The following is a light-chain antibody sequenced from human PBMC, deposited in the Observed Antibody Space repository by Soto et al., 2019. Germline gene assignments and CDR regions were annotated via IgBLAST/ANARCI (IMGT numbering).Light chain of an antibody. Sequence: QSALTQPPSASGSPGQSVTISCTGTSSDVGDYNYVSWYQQHPGKAPKLMIYGVSKRPSGVPDRFSGSKSGNTASLTVSGLQAEDEADYCCSSYAGSNNVIFGGGTKLTVL. CDR2: GVS. CDR1: SSDVGDYNY. CDR3: SSYAGSNNVI. J-gene: IGLJ2*01. V-gene: IGLV2-8*01.